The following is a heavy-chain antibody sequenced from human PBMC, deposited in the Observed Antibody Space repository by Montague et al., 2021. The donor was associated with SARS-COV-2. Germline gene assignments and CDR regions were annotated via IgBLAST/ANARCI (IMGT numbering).Heavy chain of an antibody. D-gene: IGHD2-8*01. CDR3: VKGKVFNEL. CDR2: ISGVGST. V-gene: IGHV3-23*03. J-gene: IGHJ4*02. Sequence: SLRLSCAASGFTSSYYAMHWVRQAPGKGLEWVSVISGVGSTDYKASVKGRFTISRDDSKDELYLQMNSLRVEDTAVFYCVKGKVFNELWGQGTLVTVSS. CDR1: GFTSSYYA.